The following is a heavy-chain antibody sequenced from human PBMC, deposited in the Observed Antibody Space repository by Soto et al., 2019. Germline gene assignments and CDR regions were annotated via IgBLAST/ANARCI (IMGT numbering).Heavy chain of an antibody. CDR2: IGAYNGHT. CDR1: GYTFTNSG. Sequence: ASVMVSCKASGYTFTNSGISWVRQAPGQGLEWMGWIGAYNGHTKYAQKLQGRVTMTTDTSTSTAYMELRSLKSDDTAVYYCAREDYYDSSGYLPVRYYFGMDVWGQGTTVTVSS. D-gene: IGHD3-22*01. V-gene: IGHV1-18*01. J-gene: IGHJ6*02. CDR3: AREDYYDSSGYLPVRYYFGMDV.